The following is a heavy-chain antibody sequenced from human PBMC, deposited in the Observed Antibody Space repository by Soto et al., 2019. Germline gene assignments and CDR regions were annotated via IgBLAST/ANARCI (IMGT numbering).Heavy chain of an antibody. J-gene: IGHJ4*02. CDR2: ISSSSSYI. CDR1: GFTFSSYS. D-gene: IGHD3-3*01. Sequence: GGSLRLSCAASGFTFSSYSMNWGRQAPGKGLEWVSSISSSSSYIYYADSVKGRFTISRDNAKNSLYLQMNSLRAEDTAVYYCARSTXDDFWSGYYTDRYDYWGQGTLVTVSS. V-gene: IGHV3-21*01. CDR3: ARSTXDDFWSGYYTDRYDY.